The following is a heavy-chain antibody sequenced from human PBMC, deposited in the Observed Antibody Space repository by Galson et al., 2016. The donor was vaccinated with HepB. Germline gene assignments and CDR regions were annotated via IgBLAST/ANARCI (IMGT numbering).Heavy chain of an antibody. D-gene: IGHD3-10*01. Sequence: TLSLTCTVSGGSISSGGYYWSWIRQHPGKGLEWIGYIYYSGSTYYNPSLKSRANISVDTSKNQFSLRMRSVTAADTAVYYCAGDVRGFGESWFDPWGQGTLVTVSS. CDR1: GGSISSGGYY. CDR3: AGDVRGFGESWFDP. J-gene: IGHJ5*02. CDR2: IYYSGST. V-gene: IGHV4-31*03.